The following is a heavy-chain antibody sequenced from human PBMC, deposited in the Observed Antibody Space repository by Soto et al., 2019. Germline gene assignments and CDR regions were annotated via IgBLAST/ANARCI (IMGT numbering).Heavy chain of an antibody. CDR1: GYSFENYW. Sequence: GESLKISCKASGYSFENYWIGWVCQKPGKGLEWMGVIYSGDSETTYSPSFEGQVIISVDSSRGTAFVEWSSLKASDTAIYYCASTGDPKDKVVYDFWGQGTQVTVSS. CDR3: ASTGDPKDKVVYDF. J-gene: IGHJ4*02. D-gene: IGHD5-12*01. V-gene: IGHV5-51*01. CDR2: IYSGDSET.